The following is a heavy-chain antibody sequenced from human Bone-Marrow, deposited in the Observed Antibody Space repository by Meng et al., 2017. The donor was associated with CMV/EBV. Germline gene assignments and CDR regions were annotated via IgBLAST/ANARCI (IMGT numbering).Heavy chain of an antibody. CDR2: ISSSGSTI. Sequence: GESLKISCAASGFTFSDYYMSWIRQAPGKGLEWVSYISSSGSTIYYADSVKGRFTISRDNAKNSLYLQMNSLRAEDTAVYYCAREEIVGATQDAFDIWGQGPMVTVSS. J-gene: IGHJ3*02. CDR1: GFTFSDYY. CDR3: AREEIVGATQDAFDI. V-gene: IGHV3-11*04. D-gene: IGHD1-26*01.